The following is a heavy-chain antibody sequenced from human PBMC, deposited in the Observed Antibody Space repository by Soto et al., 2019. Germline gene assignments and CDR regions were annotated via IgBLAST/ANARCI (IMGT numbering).Heavy chain of an antibody. J-gene: IGHJ6*03. CDR3: ARDMVNWTYEARTDYVDV. CDR2: IYHSGDA. Sequence: VQLQESGPGLVQPSQTLSLTCNVSGGSISSGGYYWSWLRQLPGKGLEWIGNIYHSGDAYYNPSLKSRLLMSVDTSKKQFSLELLSLSAADTAVYYCARDMVNWTYEARTDYVDVWGKGSTVTVAS. CDR1: GGSISSGGYY. D-gene: IGHD1-1*01. V-gene: IGHV4-31*03.